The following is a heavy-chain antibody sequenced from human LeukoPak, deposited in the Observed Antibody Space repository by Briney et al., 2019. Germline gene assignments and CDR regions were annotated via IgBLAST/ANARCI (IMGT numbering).Heavy chain of an antibody. CDR1: GYTFTSYA. V-gene: IGHV7-4-1*02. D-gene: IGHD6-13*01. J-gene: IGHJ4*02. Sequence: ASVKVSCKASGYTFTSYAMNWVRQAPGQGLEWMGWINTNTGNPTYAQGFTGRFVFSLDTSVSTAYLQTSSLKAEDTAVYYCASRDSSSWPTVDYWGQGTLVTVSS. CDR3: ASRDSSSWPTVDY. CDR2: INTNTGNP.